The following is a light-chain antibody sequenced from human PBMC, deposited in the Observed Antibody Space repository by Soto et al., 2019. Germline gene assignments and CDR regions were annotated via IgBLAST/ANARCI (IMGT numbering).Light chain of an antibody. CDR1: NSDVGGYNY. CDR3: CSYAGAYTLI. J-gene: IGLJ2*01. CDR2: DVR. Sequence: QAVVTQPRSVSGSPGQSVAISCTGTNSDVGGYNYVSWYQQHPGKAPKLMIYDVRERPSGVPDRFSGSKSGNTASLTISGLQADDEADYYCCSYAGAYTLIFGGGTKLTVL. V-gene: IGLV2-11*01.